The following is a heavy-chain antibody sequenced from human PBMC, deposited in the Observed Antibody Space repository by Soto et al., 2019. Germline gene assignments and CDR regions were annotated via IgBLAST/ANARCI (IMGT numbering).Heavy chain of an antibody. CDR1: GFTFSDYY. J-gene: IGHJ6*02. CDR2: ISSSAGTI. D-gene: IGHD6-19*01. V-gene: IGHV3-11*01. CDR3: ARDRLANV. Sequence: QVQLVESGGGLVKPGVSLRLSCAAAGFTFSDYYMSWIRQAPGKGLEWISSISSSAGTIYYGDSVKGRFSISRDNAKNSLFLQVNSLRAEDTAVYYCARDRLANVWGQGTTVTVSS.